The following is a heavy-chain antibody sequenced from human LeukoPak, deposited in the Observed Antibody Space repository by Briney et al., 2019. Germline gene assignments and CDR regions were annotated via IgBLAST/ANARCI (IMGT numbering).Heavy chain of an antibody. CDR2: IASDGSST. D-gene: IGHD3-22*01. Sequence: GGSLRLSCAASGFTFSSYWMNWVRQAPGKGLVWVSRIASDGSSTTYADSVKGRFSISRDNAKNTLYLQMNSLRAEDTAVYYCAKSSYYDSSGYYREYYFDYWGPGTLVTVSS. CDR3: AKSSYYDSSGYYREYYFDY. J-gene: IGHJ4*02. CDR1: GFTFSSYW. V-gene: IGHV3-74*01.